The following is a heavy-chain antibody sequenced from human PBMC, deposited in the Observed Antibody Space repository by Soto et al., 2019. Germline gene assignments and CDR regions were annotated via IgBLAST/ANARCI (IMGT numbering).Heavy chain of an antibody. J-gene: IGHJ4*02. CDR2: IYYSGST. V-gene: IGHV4-31*03. CDR3: ARGGSSGYYDY. Sequence: SETLSLTCTVSGGSISSGGYYWSWIRQHPGKGLEWIGYIYYSGSTYYNPSLKSRVTISVDTSKNQFSLKLSSVTAADTAVYYGARGGSSGYYDYWGQGTLVTVSS. D-gene: IGHD3-22*01. CDR1: GGSISSGGYY.